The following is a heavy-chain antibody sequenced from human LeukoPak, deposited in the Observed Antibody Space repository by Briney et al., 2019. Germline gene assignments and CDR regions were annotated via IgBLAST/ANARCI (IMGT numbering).Heavy chain of an antibody. V-gene: IGHV3-23*01. CDR1: GFTFSSYG. D-gene: IGHD4-23*01. CDR2: ISGSGGST. CDR3: AKYHGNALDY. J-gene: IGHJ4*02. Sequence: GGTLRLSCAASGFTFSSYGMSWVRQAPGKGLEWVSAISGSGGSTYYADSVKGRFTISRDNSKNTLYLQMNSLRAEDTAVYYCAKYHGNALDYWGQGTLVTVSS.